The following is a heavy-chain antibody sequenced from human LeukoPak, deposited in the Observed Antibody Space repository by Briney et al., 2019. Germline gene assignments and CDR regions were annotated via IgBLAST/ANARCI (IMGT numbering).Heavy chain of an antibody. CDR1: GYSISSGYY. CDR2: IYHSGST. D-gene: IGHD3-9*01. Sequence: SETLSLTCAVSGYSISSGYYWGWIRQPPGKGLEWIGSIYHSGSTYYNPSLKSRVTISVDTSKNQFSLKLSSVTAADTAVYYCARSVLRYFDWSMGGSYFGYWGQGTLVTVSS. J-gene: IGHJ4*02. V-gene: IGHV4-38-2*01. CDR3: ARSVLRYFDWSMGGSYFGY.